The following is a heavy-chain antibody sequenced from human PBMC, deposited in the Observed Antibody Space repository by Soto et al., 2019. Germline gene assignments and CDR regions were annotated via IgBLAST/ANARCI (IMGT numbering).Heavy chain of an antibody. V-gene: IGHV3-23*01. CDR3: AKSLLGGWFDYYYYGMDV. CDR1: GFTFSSYA. CDR2: ISGSGGST. Sequence: GGSLSLSCAASGFTFSSYAMSWVRQAPGKGLEWVSAISGSGGSTYYADSVKGRFTISRDNSKNTLYLQMNSLRAEDTAVYYCAKSLLGGWFDYYYYGMDVWGQGTTVTVSS. J-gene: IGHJ6*02. D-gene: IGHD2-21*01.